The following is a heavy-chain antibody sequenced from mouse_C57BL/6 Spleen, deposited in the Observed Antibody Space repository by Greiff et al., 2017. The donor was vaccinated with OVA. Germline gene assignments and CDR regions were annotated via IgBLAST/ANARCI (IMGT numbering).Heavy chain of an antibody. CDR2: IYPRSGNT. V-gene: IGHV1-81*01. J-gene: IGHJ4*01. CDR1: GYTFTSYG. Sequence: VQLQQSGAELVRPGASVKLSCKASGYTFTSYGISWVKQRTGQGLEWIGEIYPRSGNTYYNEKFKGKATLTVDKSSSTAYMELRSLTSEDSAVYFCARYASDYYAMDYWGQGTSVTVSS. D-gene: IGHD6-1*01. CDR3: ARYASDYYAMDY.